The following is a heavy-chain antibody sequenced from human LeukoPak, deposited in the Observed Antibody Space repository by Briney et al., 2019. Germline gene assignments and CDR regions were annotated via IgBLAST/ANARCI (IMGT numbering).Heavy chain of an antibody. CDR2: MNPVRGNT. V-gene: IGHV1-8*01. J-gene: IGHJ4*02. D-gene: IGHD3-22*01. CDR3: ARASWQVKGYDSAGYYYFGY. Sequence: ASVNVSCKASGYTFTSDDINWVRQAPGQGLERMGWMNPVRGNTGLTRKLQGRVTMTSNTSTSTAYMELSSLRSEDTAVYLCARASWQVKGYDSAGYYYFGYWGQGAVVTVSS. CDR1: GYTFTSDD.